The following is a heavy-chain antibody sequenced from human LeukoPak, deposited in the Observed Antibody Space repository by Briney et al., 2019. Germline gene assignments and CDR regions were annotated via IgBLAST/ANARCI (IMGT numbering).Heavy chain of an antibody. CDR1: GFTFSSYA. Sequence: QPGGSLRLSCAASGFTFSSYAMSWVRQAPGKGLEWVSTISGSGDGTYYADSVKGRFTISRDNSKNTLYLQMNSLRADDTAVYYCAKRGIAAAASFDYCGQGTLVTVSS. CDR3: AKRGIAAAASFDY. CDR2: ISGSGDGT. J-gene: IGHJ4*02. D-gene: IGHD6-13*01. V-gene: IGHV3-23*01.